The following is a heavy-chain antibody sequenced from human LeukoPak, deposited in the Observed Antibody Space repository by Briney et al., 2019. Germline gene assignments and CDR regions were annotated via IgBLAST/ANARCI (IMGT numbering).Heavy chain of an antibody. CDR2: ISDDGSNK. V-gene: IGHV3-30*18. D-gene: IGHD6-19*01. J-gene: IGHJ4*02. CDR3: AKDRYSSGWYSDFDY. CDR1: GFTFSNYA. Sequence: GGSLRLSCAASGFTFSNYAMHWVRLAPGKGLEWVAVISDDGSNKYYGDSVKGRFTISRDNSKNTVYLQMNSLRAEDTAVYYCAKDRYSSGWYSDFDYWGQGTLVTVSS.